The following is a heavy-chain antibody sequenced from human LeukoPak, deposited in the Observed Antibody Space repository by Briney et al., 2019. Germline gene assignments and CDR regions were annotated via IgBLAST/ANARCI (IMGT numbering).Heavy chain of an antibody. V-gene: IGHV3-30-3*01. CDR3: ARVGREVNDFWSGYYLH. CDR1: GFTFSSYC. D-gene: IGHD3-3*01. Sequence: PAGSLRLSCAASGFTFSSYCMHWDRQAPGKGREWVAVISYDGSNKYYADSGKGRFTITRDNSKNTLYLQMNSLRAEDTAVYYCARVGREVNDFWSGYYLHWGQGTLVTVSS. J-gene: IGHJ4*02. CDR2: ISYDGSNK.